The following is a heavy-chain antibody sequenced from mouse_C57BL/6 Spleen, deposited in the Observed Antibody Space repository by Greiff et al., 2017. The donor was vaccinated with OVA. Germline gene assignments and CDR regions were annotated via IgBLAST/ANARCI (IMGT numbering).Heavy chain of an antibody. CDR3: ARAYGSSYFDY. J-gene: IGHJ2*01. Sequence: QVQLQQSGAELVKPGASVKISCKASGYAFSSYWMNWVKQRPGQGLEWIGQIYPGDGDTNYNGKFKGKATLTADKSSSTAYMQLSSLTSEDSAVYFCARAYGSSYFDYWGQGTTLTVSS. V-gene: IGHV1-80*01. CDR1: GYAFSSYW. D-gene: IGHD1-1*01. CDR2: IYPGDGDT.